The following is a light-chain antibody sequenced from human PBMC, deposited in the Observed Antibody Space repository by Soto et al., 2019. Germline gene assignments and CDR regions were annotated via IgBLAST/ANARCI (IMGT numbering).Light chain of an antibody. V-gene: IGKV1-9*01. CDR3: QQLNSYPVT. CDR2: AAS. CDR1: QGISSY. J-gene: IGKJ5*01. Sequence: IQLTQSPSLLAASVGDRVTITCRASQGISSYLAWYQQEPGKAPKLLIYAASALRSGVPSRFSGSGSGTEFTLTISSLQPEDFATYYCQQLNSYPVTFGQGTRLEIK.